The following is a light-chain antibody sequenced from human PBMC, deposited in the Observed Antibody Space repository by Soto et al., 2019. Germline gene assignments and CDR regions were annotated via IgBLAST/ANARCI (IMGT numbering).Light chain of an antibody. CDR3: QQYKDWPPRT. CDR2: GAS. CDR1: QSVNIN. J-gene: IGKJ4*01. Sequence: EIVMTQSPVTLSASPGERVTLSCRASQSVNINLVWYQQRPGQAPRVLIYGASNRASGIPDRFSGSGSGTDFTLTISSLEPDNFALYYCQQYKDWPPRTFGGGTRVAIK. V-gene: IGKV3D-15*01.